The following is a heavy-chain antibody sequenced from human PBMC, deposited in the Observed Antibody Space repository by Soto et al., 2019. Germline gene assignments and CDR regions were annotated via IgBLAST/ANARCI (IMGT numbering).Heavy chain of an antibody. J-gene: IGHJ6*02. Sequence: GESLKISCKASGYIFTRFWIGWVRQMPGRALEWMGIIWPSDSETRYSPSFQGQVTISVDKSISTAYLQWSSLKASDTAMYYCARHSLIVTPLYVLYVWGQGTTVTVSS. V-gene: IGHV5-51*01. CDR1: GYIFTRFW. D-gene: IGHD1-26*01. CDR2: IWPSDSET. CDR3: ARHSLIVTPLYVLYV.